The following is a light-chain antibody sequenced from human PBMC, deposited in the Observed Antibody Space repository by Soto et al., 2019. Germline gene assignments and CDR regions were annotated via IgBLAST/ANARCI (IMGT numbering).Light chain of an antibody. CDR1: QSISSY. CDR2: AAS. CDR3: QQSYSTLT. J-gene: IGKJ3*01. V-gene: IGKV1-39*01. Sequence: DIQMTQSPSSLSASVGDRVTITCRASQSISSYLNWYQQKPGKAPKLMIYAASSLQSGRPSRFSGSCSGTYITLPISSLQPEDFATYYYQQSYSTLTFGPGTKVDIK.